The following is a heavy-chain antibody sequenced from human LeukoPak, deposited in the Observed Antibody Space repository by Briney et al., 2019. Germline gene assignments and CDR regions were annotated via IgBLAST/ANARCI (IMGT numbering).Heavy chain of an antibody. J-gene: IGHJ5*02. CDR1: GFTFSSYN. V-gene: IGHV3-48*04. D-gene: IGHD3-10*01. CDR2: INTASSII. CDR3: ARDGGAFGEIDL. Sequence: PGGSLRLSCAASGFTFSSYNMDWVRQAPGKGLEWVSYINTASSIIYYADSVKGRFTISRDNAKNSLYLQMNSLRAEDTAVYYCARDGGAFGEIDLWGQGTLVTVSS.